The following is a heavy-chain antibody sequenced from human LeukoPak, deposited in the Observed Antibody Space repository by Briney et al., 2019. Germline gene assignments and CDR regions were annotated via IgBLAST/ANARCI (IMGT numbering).Heavy chain of an antibody. D-gene: IGHD2-15*01. CDR1: GGSVSSYH. CDR2: ISYSGSS. CDR3: ARGGNIVVVVAAMDY. Sequence: SETLSLTCTVSGGSVSSYHWSWIRQPPGKGLEWIGYISYSGSSNFNPSLKSRVTISMDTSKNHFSLRLTSVTAADTAAYYCARGGNIVVVVAAMDYWGQGTLVTVSS. V-gene: IGHV4-59*02. J-gene: IGHJ4*02.